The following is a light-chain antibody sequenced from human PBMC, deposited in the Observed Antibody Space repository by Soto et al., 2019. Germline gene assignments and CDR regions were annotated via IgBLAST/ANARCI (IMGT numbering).Light chain of an antibody. J-gene: IGKJ1*01. CDR1: QTISSW. CDR3: QHYNSYSEA. Sequence: DIQMTQSPSTLSGSVGDRVTITCRASQTISSWLAWYQQKPGKAPKLLIYKASTLKSWVPSRFSGSGSGTEFTLTISSLQPDDFATSYCQHYNSYSEAFGQGTKVELK. V-gene: IGKV1-5*03. CDR2: KAS.